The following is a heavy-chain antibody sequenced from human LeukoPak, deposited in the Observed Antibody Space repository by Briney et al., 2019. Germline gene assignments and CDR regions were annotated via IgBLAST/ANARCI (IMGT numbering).Heavy chain of an antibody. CDR2: IKQDGSEK. D-gene: IGHD3-22*01. J-gene: IGHJ4*02. V-gene: IGHV3-7*01. CDR1: GFTFSSYW. CDR3: ARFYYDSSGYYFDY. Sequence: GGSLRLSCAASGFTFSSYWMSWVRQAPGKGLEWVANIKQDGSEKYYVDSVKGRFTIPRDNAKNSLYLQMNSLRAEDTAVYYCARFYYDSSGYYFDYWGQGTLVTVSS.